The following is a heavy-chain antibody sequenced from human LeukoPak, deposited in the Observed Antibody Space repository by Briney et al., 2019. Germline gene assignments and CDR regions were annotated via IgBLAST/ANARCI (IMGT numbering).Heavy chain of an antibody. CDR3: ATDLDYTFDY. CDR1: GFPFRVRW. J-gene: IGHJ4*02. CDR2: IKKDGFFS. D-gene: IGHD4-11*01. Sequence: PGGSLRLSCTASGFPFRVRWMHWVRQAPGKGLVWISLIKKDGFFSTYADSVKGRFTISRDDAKNTLYLQMDSLRADDTAVYYCATDLDYTFDYWGRGTLVTVSS. V-gene: IGHV3-74*03.